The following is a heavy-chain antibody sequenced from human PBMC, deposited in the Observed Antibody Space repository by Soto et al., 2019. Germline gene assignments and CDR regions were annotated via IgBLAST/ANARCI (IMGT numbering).Heavy chain of an antibody. CDR1: GFTFSSYS. D-gene: IGHD6-19*01. Sequence: EVQLVESGGGLVKPGGSLRLSCAASGFTFSSYSMNWVRQAPGKGLEWVSSISSSSSYIYYVDSVKGRFTISRDNAKNSLYLQMNSLRAEDTAVYYCATGYSSGWFSGYWGQGTLVTVSS. CDR2: ISSSSSYI. CDR3: ATGYSSGWFSGY. V-gene: IGHV3-21*01. J-gene: IGHJ4*02.